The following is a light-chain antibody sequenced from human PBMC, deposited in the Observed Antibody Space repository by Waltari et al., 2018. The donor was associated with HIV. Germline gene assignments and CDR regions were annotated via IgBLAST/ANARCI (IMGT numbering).Light chain of an antibody. CDR2: TAS. CDR1: QNVNTW. V-gene: IGKV1-5*03. J-gene: IGKJ2*01. CDR3: QQYETYYT. Sequence: DIKMTQSPSVVSASLGDRITISCRASQNVNTWVACYQQKPGKAPKRLIHTASTLARGVPSRFSGRGSGAVFTLTIAGLQPDDYGTYYCQQYETYYTFGLGTNVE.